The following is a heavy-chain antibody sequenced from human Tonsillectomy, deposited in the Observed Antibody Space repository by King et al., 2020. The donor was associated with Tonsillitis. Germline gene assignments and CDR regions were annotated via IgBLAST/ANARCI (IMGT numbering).Heavy chain of an antibody. CDR3: VRGSDLDV. Sequence: QLVQSGAEVKKPGASVKVSCKASGYTFTRYDISWVRQAPGQGLEWMGWISAYNGNTNHAQKLQGRVTLTTDSSTSTAYMELRSLTSDDTAVYYCVRGSDLDVWGQGTTVTVSS. J-gene: IGHJ6*02. V-gene: IGHV1-18*04. D-gene: IGHD5-12*01. CDR2: ISAYNGNT. CDR1: GYTFTRYD.